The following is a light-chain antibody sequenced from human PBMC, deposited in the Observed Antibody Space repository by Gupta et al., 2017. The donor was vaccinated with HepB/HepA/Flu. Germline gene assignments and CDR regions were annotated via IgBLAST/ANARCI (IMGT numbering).Light chain of an antibody. CDR2: ENN. CDR1: SSNIGNNY. V-gene: IGLV1-51*02. Sequence: TISCSGSSSNIGNNYVSWYQQLPGTAPKLLIFENNKRPSGIPDRFSGSKSGTSATLGIAGLQTGDEADYYCGTWDSSLSGVVFGGGTKLTVL. J-gene: IGLJ2*01. CDR3: GTWDSSLSGVV.